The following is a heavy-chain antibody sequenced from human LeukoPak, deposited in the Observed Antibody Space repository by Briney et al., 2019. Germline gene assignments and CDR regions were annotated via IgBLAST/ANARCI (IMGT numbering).Heavy chain of an antibody. CDR2: FDPEDGET. Sequence: ASVKVSCKVSGYTLTELSMHWVRQAPGKGLEWMGGFDPEDGETIYAQKFQGRVTMTEDTSTDTVYMELSSLRSEDTAVYYCATDHVYRWFGELLWYYWGQGTLVTVSS. CDR3: ATDHVYRWFGELLWYY. J-gene: IGHJ4*02. D-gene: IGHD3-10*01. CDR1: GYTLTELS. V-gene: IGHV1-24*01.